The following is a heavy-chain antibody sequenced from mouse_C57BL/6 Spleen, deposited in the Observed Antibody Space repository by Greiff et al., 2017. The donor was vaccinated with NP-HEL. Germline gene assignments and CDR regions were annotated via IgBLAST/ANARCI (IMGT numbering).Heavy chain of an antibody. CDR1: GYTFTSYW. CDR2: IHPNSGST. D-gene: IGHD1-1*01. CDR3: ARGRYYGSSSYYAMDY. Sequence: QVQLQQPGAELVKPGASVKLSCKASGYTFTSYWMHWVKQRPGQGLEWIGMIHPNSGSTNYNEKFKSKATLTVDKSSSTAYMQLSSLTSEDSAVYYCARGRYYGSSSYYAMDYWGQGTSVTVSS. V-gene: IGHV1-64*01. J-gene: IGHJ4*01.